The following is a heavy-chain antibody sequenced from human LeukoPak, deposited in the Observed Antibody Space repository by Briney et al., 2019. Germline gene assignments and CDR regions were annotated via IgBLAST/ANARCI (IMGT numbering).Heavy chain of an antibody. D-gene: IGHD5-12*01. CDR1: GFTVSSNY. Sequence: PGGSLRLSCAASGFTVSSNYMSWVRQAPGKGLEWVSVIYSGGSTYYADSVKGRFPISRDNSKNTLYLQMNSLRAEDTAVYYCARAGMATITFDYWGQGTLVTVSS. CDR3: ARAGMATITFDY. J-gene: IGHJ4*02. V-gene: IGHV3-53*01. CDR2: IYSGGST.